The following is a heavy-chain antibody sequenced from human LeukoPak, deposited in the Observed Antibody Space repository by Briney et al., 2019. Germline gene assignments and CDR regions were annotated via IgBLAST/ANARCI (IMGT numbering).Heavy chain of an antibody. CDR3: ARERYYYDSSDYSLFDY. D-gene: IGHD3-22*01. CDR2: IYSSGST. V-gene: IGHV4-4*07. CDR1: GSSISNYY. J-gene: IGHJ4*02. Sequence: SETLSLTCTVSGSSISNYYWSWIRQPAGKGLEWIGRIYSSGSTNYNPSLKSRVTISVDTSKNQFSLKLSSVTAADTAVYYCARERYYYDSSDYSLFDYWGPGTPVTVSP.